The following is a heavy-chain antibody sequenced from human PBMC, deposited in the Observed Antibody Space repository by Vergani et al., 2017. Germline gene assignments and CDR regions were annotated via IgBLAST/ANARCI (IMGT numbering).Heavy chain of an antibody. J-gene: IGHJ6*02. CDR1: GGTFSSYA. V-gene: IGHV1-69*13. Sequence: QVQLVQSGAEVKKPGSSVKLSCKASGGTFSSYAISWVRQAPGQGLEWMGRIIPIFGTANYAQKFQGRVTITADESTSTAYMELSSLRSEDTAVYYCARAVDSSGWYGYYYYYYGMDVWGQGTTVTVSS. CDR3: ARAVDSSGWYGYYYYYYGMDV. D-gene: IGHD6-19*01. CDR2: IIPIFGTA.